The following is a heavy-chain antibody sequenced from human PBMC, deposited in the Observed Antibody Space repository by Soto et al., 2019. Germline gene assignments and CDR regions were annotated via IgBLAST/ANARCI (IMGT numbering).Heavy chain of an antibody. Sequence: SETLSLTCTVSGGSISSYYWSWIRQPPGKGLEWIGYIYYSGSTNYNPSLKSRVTISVDTSKNQFSLKLSSVTAADTAVYYCARAAYSSSIDYWGQGTLVTVSS. CDR2: IYYSGST. J-gene: IGHJ4*02. CDR1: GGSISSYY. V-gene: IGHV4-59*01. D-gene: IGHD6-6*01. CDR3: ARAAYSSSIDY.